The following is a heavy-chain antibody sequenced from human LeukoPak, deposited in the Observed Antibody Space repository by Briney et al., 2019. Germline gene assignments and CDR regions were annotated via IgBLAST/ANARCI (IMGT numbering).Heavy chain of an antibody. CDR2: ISYDGSNK. D-gene: IGHD3-22*01. CDR3: AKDARIVVVITPLDY. J-gene: IGHJ4*02. V-gene: IGHV3-30*18. CDR1: GFTFSSYG. Sequence: GRSLRLSCAASGFTFSSYGMHWVRQAPGKGLEWVAVISYDGSNKYYADSVKGRFTISRDNSKNTLYLQMNSLRAEDTAVYYCAKDARIVVVITPLDYWGQGTLVTVSS.